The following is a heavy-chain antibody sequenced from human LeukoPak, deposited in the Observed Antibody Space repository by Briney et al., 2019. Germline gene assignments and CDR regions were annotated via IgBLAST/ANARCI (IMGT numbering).Heavy chain of an antibody. Sequence: GGSLRLSCAASGFTFSSYAMSWVRQAPGKGLEWVSATSGSGGSTYYADSVKGRFTISRDNSKNTLYLQMNSLRAEDTAVYYCAKAMSGCTNGVCYSLWYFDLWGRGTLVTVSS. D-gene: IGHD2-8*01. CDR3: AKAMSGCTNGVCYSLWYFDL. CDR2: TSGSGGST. V-gene: IGHV3-23*01. CDR1: GFTFSSYA. J-gene: IGHJ2*01.